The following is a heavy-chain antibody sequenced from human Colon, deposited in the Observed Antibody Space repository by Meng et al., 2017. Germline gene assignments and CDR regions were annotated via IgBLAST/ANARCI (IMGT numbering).Heavy chain of an antibody. J-gene: IGHJ4*02. CDR1: GFTFSSYA. Sequence: GGFLRLSCAASGFTFSSYAMSWVRQAPGKGLEWVSAISGSCGSTYYADSVKGRFTISRDNSKNTLYLQMNSLRAEDTAVYYCAKATDYCTNGVCHPNFDYWGQGTLVTVSS. CDR2: ISGSCGST. CDR3: AKATDYCTNGVCHPNFDY. D-gene: IGHD2-8*01. V-gene: IGHV3-23*01.